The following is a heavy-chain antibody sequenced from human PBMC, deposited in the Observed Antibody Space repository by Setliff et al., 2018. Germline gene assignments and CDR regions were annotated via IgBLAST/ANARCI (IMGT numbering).Heavy chain of an antibody. CDR3: ARGGDYCGGECYIPPPDSY. CDR2: ISGSGDST. D-gene: IGHD2-21*01. CDR1: GFTFSNYA. V-gene: IGHV3-23*01. Sequence: GGSLRLSCVASGFTFSNYAMAWVRQAPGKGLEWVSAISGSGDSTYYADSVKGRFTISRDNSKNTLYLQMNSLRPEDTAVYYCARGGDYCGGECYIPPPDSYWGQGTLVTVSS. J-gene: IGHJ4*02.